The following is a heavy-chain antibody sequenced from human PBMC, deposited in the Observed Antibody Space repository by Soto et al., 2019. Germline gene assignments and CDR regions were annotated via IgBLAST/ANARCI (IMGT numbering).Heavy chain of an antibody. J-gene: IGHJ4*02. D-gene: IGHD3-22*01. CDR1: GFTFSSSS. CDR3: ARPTYYYDSSGPPAY. V-gene: IGHV3-48*01. CDR2: ISSSSSTI. Sequence: AGGSLRLSCAASGFTFSSSSMNWVRQAPGKGLEWVSYISSSSSTIFYTDSVKGRFTVSRDNAKNSLYLQMNSLRAEDMAVYYCARPTYYYDSSGPPAYWGQGTLVTVSS.